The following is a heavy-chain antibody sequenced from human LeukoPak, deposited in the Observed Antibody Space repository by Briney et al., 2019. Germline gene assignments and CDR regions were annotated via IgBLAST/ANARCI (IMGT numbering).Heavy chain of an antibody. CDR1: GYTFTSYG. CDR2: ISAYNGNT. Sequence: ASVKVSCKASGYTFTSYGISWVRQAPGQGLEWMGWISAYNGNTNYAQKLQGRVTMTTDTSTSTAYMELRSLRSDDTAVYYCARPSYSSGWTNWFDPWGQGTLVTVSS. V-gene: IGHV1-18*01. J-gene: IGHJ5*02. CDR3: ARPSYSSGWTNWFDP. D-gene: IGHD6-19*01.